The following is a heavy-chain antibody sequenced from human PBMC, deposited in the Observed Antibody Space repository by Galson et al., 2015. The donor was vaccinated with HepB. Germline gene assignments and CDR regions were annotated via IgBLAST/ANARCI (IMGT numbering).Heavy chain of an antibody. CDR1: GFTFSSYS. V-gene: IGHV3-48*01. J-gene: IGHJ6*04. D-gene: IGHD4-11*01. CDR3: ARLPRSNPAGV. CDR2: ITSSSSTI. Sequence: SLRLSCAASGFTFSSYSMNWVRQAPGKGLEWVSYITSSSSTIYYADSVKGRFTISRDNAKNSLYLQMNSLRVEDTAVYYCARLPRSNPAGVWVKGAPVPVSS.